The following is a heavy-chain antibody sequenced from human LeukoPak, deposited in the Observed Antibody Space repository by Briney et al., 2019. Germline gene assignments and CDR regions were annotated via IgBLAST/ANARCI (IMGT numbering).Heavy chain of an antibody. V-gene: IGHV3-23*01. CDR2: ISGSGGST. CDR1: GFTFSSYA. D-gene: IGHD2-2*01. Sequence: GGSLRLSCAASGFTFSSYAMSWVRQAPGKGLEWVSAISGSGGSTYYADSVKGRFTISRDNSKNTLYLQMNSLGAEDTAVYYCAKDHCSSTSCYFSGMDVWGQGTTVTVSS. CDR3: AKDHCSSTSCYFSGMDV. J-gene: IGHJ6*02.